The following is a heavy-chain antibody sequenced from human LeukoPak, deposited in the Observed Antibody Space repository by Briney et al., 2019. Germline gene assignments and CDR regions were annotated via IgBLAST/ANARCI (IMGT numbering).Heavy chain of an antibody. J-gene: IGHJ4*02. CDR1: GFTFSNTW. Sequence: GSRRLSCAASGFTFSNTWMNWVRQAPGKGLEWVGRIQSKTDGGTTEYDAPVKGRFTISRDDSKTTLYLQMNSLKTEDTAVYYCATLTVRGVINIWGQGTLVTVSS. V-gene: IGHV3-15*01. CDR3: ATLTVRGVINI. D-gene: IGHD3-10*01. CDR2: IQSKTDGGTT.